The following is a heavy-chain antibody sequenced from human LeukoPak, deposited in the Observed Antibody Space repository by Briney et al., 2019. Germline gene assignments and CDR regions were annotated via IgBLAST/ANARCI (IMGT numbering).Heavy chain of an antibody. CDR2: INPSGGST. V-gene: IGHV1-46*01. CDR3: ARDPPVLRFLEWLGDYYYYMDV. CDR1: GYTFTRYY. Sequence: ASVKVSCQASGYTFTRYYMHWVRQSPGQGLEWMGIINPSGGSTNYAQEFQGRVTMTTDTSTSTAYMELRSLRSDDTAVYYCARDPPVLRFLEWLGDYYYYMDVWGKGTTVTVSS. J-gene: IGHJ6*03. D-gene: IGHD3-3*01.